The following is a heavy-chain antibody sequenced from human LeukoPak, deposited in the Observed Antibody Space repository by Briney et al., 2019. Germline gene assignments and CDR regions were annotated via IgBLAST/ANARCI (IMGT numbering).Heavy chain of an antibody. CDR3: ARRYYGSGSYYNWFDP. CDR2: IYPCDSDT. Sequence: GESLKISCNGSGYSFTSSWIGWVRQMSAKGLEWMGIIYPCDSDTRYSPSFQGQVTISADKSISTAYLQWSSLKASGTAMYYCARRYYGSGSYYNWFDPWGQGTLVTVSS. V-gene: IGHV5-51*01. CDR1: GYSFTSSW. D-gene: IGHD3-10*01. J-gene: IGHJ5*02.